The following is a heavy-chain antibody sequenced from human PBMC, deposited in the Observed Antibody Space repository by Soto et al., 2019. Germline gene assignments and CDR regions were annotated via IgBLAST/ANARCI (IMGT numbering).Heavy chain of an antibody. D-gene: IGHD3-10*01. CDR3: ARFYGSGIYIPDFNY. V-gene: IGHV4-39*01. CDR1: GGYISSSSYY. Sequence: SETLSLTCTVSGGYISSSSYYWAWIRQPPGKGLEWIGSLYYRGSSYYNRSLKSRVSISVDTSKNHFSLKLSSVTAADTAVYYCARFYGSGIYIPDFNYGGRETLFTVSS. J-gene: IGHJ4*02. CDR2: LYYRGSS.